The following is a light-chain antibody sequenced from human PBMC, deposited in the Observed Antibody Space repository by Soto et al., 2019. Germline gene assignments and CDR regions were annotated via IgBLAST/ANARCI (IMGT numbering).Light chain of an antibody. J-gene: IGLJ1*01. CDR1: SSDVGGYNY. V-gene: IGLV2-11*01. Sequence: QSALTQPCSVSGSPGQPVTISCTGTSSDVGGYNYVSWYQQHPGKAPKLMIYDVSKRPSGVPDRFSGSKSGNTASLTISGLQAEDEADYYCCSYAGSYTYVFGTGTKVTVL. CDR2: DVS. CDR3: CSYAGSYTYV.